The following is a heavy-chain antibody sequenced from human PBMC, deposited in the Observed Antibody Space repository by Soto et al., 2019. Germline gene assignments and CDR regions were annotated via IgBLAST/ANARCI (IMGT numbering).Heavy chain of an antibody. CDR1: GGSISSSSYY. J-gene: IGHJ6*02. D-gene: IGHD6-19*01. CDR2: IYYSGST. Sequence: PSETLSLTCTVSGGSISSSSYYWGWIRQPPGKGLEWIGSIYYSGSTYYNPSLKSRVTISVDTSKNQFSLKLSSVTAADTAVYYCARGSLGTAGTYYYYGMDVWGQGTTVTVSS. V-gene: IGHV4-39*01. CDR3: ARGSLGTAGTYYYYGMDV.